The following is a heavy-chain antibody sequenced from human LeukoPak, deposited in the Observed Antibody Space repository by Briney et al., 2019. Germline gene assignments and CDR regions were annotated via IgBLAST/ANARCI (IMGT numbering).Heavy chain of an antibody. V-gene: IGHV3-21*01. CDR3: ARDHYGDYVSDRKWFDP. Sequence: GGSLRHSCAASGFTFSSYSMNWVRQAPGKGLEWVSSISSSSSYIYYADSVKGRFTISRDNAKNSLYLQMNSLRSEDTAVYYCARDHYGDYVSDRKWFDPWGQGTLVTVSS. J-gene: IGHJ5*02. D-gene: IGHD4-17*01. CDR1: GFTFSSYS. CDR2: ISSSSSYI.